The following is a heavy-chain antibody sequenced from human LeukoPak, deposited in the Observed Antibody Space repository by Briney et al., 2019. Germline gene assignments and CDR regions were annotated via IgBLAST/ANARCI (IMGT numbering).Heavy chain of an antibody. CDR3: AGGGFGAAYYYYYYMDV. CDR1: GFTFSSYW. D-gene: IGHD3-10*01. Sequence: GGSLRLSCAASGFTFSSYWMPWVRQAPGKGLVWVSRINSDGSSTSYADSVKGRFTISRDNAKNTLYLQMNSLRAEDTAVYYCAGGGFGAAYYYYYYMDVWGKGTTVSVSS. CDR2: INSDGSST. J-gene: IGHJ6*03. V-gene: IGHV3-74*01.